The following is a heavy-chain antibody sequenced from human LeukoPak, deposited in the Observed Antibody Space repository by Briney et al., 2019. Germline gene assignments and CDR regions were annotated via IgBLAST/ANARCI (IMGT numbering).Heavy chain of an antibody. Sequence: GGSLRLSCAASGFTFSSYATSWVRQAPGKGLEWVSAISGSGGSTYYADSVKGRFTISRDNSKNTLYLQMNSLRAEDTAVYYCAIPGGVTMVRGVTNPFDYWGQGTLVTVSS. V-gene: IGHV3-23*01. D-gene: IGHD3-10*01. CDR3: AIPGGVTMVRGVTNPFDY. J-gene: IGHJ4*02. CDR1: GFTFSSYA. CDR2: ISGSGGST.